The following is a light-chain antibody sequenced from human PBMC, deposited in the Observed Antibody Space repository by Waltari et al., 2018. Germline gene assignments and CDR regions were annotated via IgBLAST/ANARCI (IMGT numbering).Light chain of an antibody. Sequence: EIVLTQSPATLSLPPGERATLSCRASQSVSSYLAWYQQKPGQAPRLLIYDASNRATGIPARFSGSGSETDFTLTISSLEPEDFAIYYCQQRRNWPLTFGGGTKVEIK. CDR2: DAS. CDR3: QQRRNWPLT. CDR1: QSVSSY. V-gene: IGKV3-11*01. J-gene: IGKJ4*01.